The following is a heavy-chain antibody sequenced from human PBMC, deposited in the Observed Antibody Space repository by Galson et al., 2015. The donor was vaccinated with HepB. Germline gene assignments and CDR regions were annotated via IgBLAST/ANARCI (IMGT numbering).Heavy chain of an antibody. CDR1: GDTFSSTG. J-gene: IGHJ6*02. CDR2: MIPIVGLA. D-gene: IGHD1/OR15-1a*01. Sequence: SVKVSCKASGDTFSSTGISWVRQAPGQGLEWMGRMIPIVGLAKYGQNFQVRVTITADTSTNTGYMELSSLRSDDTAVYYCAVENNYDYGMDVWGQRTMVIVSS. V-gene: IGHV1-69*04. CDR3: AVENNYDYGMDV.